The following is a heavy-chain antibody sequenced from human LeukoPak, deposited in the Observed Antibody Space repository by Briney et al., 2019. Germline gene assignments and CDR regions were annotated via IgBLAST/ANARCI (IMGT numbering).Heavy chain of an antibody. J-gene: IGHJ4*02. D-gene: IGHD2-2*01. CDR3: ARIYCSSTSCYLDY. V-gene: IGHV4-38-2*02. CDR1: DYSISSYYY. Sequence: SETLSLTCTVSDYSISSYYYWGWIRQPPGKGLEWIGSICHSGSTYYNPSLKSRVTISVDTSKKHFSLKVSSVTAADTAVYYCARIYCSSTSCYLDYWGQGTLVTVSS. CDR2: ICHSGST.